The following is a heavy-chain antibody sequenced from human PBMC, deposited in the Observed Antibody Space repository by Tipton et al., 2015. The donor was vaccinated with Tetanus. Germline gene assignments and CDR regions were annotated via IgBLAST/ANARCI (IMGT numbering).Heavy chain of an antibody. J-gene: IGHJ4*02. CDR1: GVSIRSSSYF. D-gene: IGHD3-22*01. V-gene: IGHV4-39*06. CDR2: IFYTGSR. CDR3: ARGGDTYFGSSCFYDW. Sequence: TLSLTCAVSGVSIRSSSYFWGWIRQPPGKGLEWIGHIFYTGSRHYNPSVESRVTISVDTSKNQFTLRLISVTAADTAVYYCARGGDTYFGSSCFYDWWGQGTRVTVSS.